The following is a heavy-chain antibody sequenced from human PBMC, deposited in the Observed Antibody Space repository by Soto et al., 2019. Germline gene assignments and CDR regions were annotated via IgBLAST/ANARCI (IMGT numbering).Heavy chain of an antibody. CDR2: ISGSGGST. CDR3: AKSAHGLYVDY. V-gene: IGHV3-23*01. J-gene: IGHJ4*02. D-gene: IGHD3-3*01. CDR1: GFTCSSYA. Sequence: EVQLLESGGGLVQPGGSLRLSCAASGFTCSSYAMNWVRQAPGKGLEWVSVISGSGGSTYYADSVKGRFTISGDNSKNKLYLQMNSLRAEDTAVYYCAKSAHGLYVDYWGQGTMVTVSS.